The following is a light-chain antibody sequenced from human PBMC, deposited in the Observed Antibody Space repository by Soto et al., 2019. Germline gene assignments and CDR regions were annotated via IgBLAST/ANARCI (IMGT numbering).Light chain of an antibody. CDR1: QTVTRTY. V-gene: IGKV3-20*01. CDR2: PTS. CDR3: QQYGGSPWT. J-gene: IGKJ1*01. Sequence: VLRHSPVILSLSPGEGATLSCWASQTVTRTYFAWYQQRPGQAPRLLIYPTSKRATGIPDRFSGSGSGTDFTLTISRLDAEDFAVYYCQQYGGSPWTFGQGTKVEIK.